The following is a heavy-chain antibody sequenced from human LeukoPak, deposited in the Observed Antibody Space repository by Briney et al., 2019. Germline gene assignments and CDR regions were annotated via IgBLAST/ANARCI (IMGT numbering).Heavy chain of an antibody. D-gene: IGHD3-3*01. V-gene: IGHV4-59*01. J-gene: IGHJ4*02. CDR3: ASSLYPIFGVVTSFDY. Sequence: SETLSLTCTVSGGSISSYYWSWIRQPPGKGLEWIGYIYYSGSTNYNPSLKSRVTISVDTSKNQFSLKLSSVTAADTAVYYCASSLYPIFGVVTSFDYWGQGTLVTVSS. CDR1: GGSISSYY. CDR2: IYYSGST.